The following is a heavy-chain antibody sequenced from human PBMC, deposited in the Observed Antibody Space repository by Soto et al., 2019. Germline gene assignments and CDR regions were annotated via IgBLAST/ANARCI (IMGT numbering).Heavy chain of an antibody. D-gene: IGHD3-10*01. J-gene: IGHJ1*01. CDR3: VRGVLS. V-gene: IGHV4-31*03. CDR2: IHHSGST. CDR1: GGSISSGGYY. Sequence: ASETLSLTCNVSGGSISSGGYYWTWIRQHPGKGQEWIGNIHHSGSTFYNQSLKNRVSISVDTSKNQFTMKLSTVTAADTAVYFCVRGVLSWGQGTLVTVSS.